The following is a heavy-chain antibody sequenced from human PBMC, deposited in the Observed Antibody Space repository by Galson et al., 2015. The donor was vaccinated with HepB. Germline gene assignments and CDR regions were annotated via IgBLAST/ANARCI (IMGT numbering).Heavy chain of an antibody. Sequence: SVKVSCKVSGYTLSELSMHWVRQAPGKGLEWMGGFDAEDGETIYAQKFQGRVTMTEDTSTDTAYMELSSLRSEDTAVYYCATKNLVVPAAPHYYGMDVWGQGTTVTVSS. J-gene: IGHJ6*02. CDR2: FDAEDGET. D-gene: IGHD2-2*01. V-gene: IGHV1-24*01. CDR1: GYTLSELS. CDR3: ATKNLVVPAAPHYYGMDV.